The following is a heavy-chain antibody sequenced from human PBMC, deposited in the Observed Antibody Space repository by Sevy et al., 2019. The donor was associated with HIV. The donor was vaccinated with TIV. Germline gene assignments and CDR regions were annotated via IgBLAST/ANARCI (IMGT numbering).Heavy chain of an antibody. V-gene: IGHV3-23*01. D-gene: IGHD3-22*01. Sequence: GGSLRLSCAASGFTFNTYAMSWVRQAPGKGLEWVSGISGSAYSTYYADSVKGRFTISRDNSKNKLSLQMNSLRAEDTAVYYCAKESPGYNYDSSGSLDYWGQGTLVTVSS. CDR2: ISGSAYST. J-gene: IGHJ4*02. CDR3: AKESPGYNYDSSGSLDY. CDR1: GFTFNTYA.